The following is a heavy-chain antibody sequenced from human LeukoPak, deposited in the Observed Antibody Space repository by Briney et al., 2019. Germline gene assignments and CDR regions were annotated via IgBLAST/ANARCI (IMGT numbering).Heavy chain of an antibody. CDR3: ARARGGYCSSTSCHGTNWFDP. Sequence: GGSLRLSCAASGFTFSSYGMHWVRQAPGKGLEWVAVIWYDGSSKYYADSVKGRFTISRDNSKNTLYLQMNSLRAEDTAVYYCARARGGYCSSTSCHGTNWFDPWGQGTLVTVSS. CDR1: GFTFSSYG. D-gene: IGHD2-2*01. J-gene: IGHJ5*02. CDR2: IWYDGSSK. V-gene: IGHV3-33*01.